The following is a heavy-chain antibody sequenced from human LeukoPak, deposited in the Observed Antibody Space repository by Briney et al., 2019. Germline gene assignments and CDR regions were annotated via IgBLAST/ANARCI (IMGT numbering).Heavy chain of an antibody. D-gene: IGHD3-3*01. CDR1: GFSFSSYA. CDR3: AKSGFLEWLSLTHYFDY. V-gene: IGHV3-23*01. Sequence: PGGSLRLSCAASGFSFSSYAMSWVRQAPGKGLEWISAISNGGNIYYADSVRGRFTISRDNSKSMLYLQMNSLRAEDTAVYYCAKSGFLEWLSLTHYFDYWGQGTLVTVSS. CDR2: ISNGGNI. J-gene: IGHJ4*02.